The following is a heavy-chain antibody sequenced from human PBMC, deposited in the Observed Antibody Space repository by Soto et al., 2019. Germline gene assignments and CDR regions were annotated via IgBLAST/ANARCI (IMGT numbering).Heavy chain of an antibody. CDR3: ARGGEMARSPWYFDL. CDR1: GGTFSSYA. D-gene: IGHD5-12*01. V-gene: IGHV1-69*01. CDR2: RIPIFGRA. Sequence: QVQLVQSGAEVKKPGSSVKVSCKASGGTFSSYAISWVRQAPGQGLEWLGGRIPIFGRASYAQKCQGRVTHTDDESTSTAYMELGSLRSEDTAVYYCARGGEMARSPWYFDLWGRGTLVTVSS. J-gene: IGHJ2*01.